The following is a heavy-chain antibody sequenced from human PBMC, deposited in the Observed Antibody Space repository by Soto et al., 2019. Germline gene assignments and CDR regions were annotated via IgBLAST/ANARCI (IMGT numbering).Heavy chain of an antibody. J-gene: IGHJ5*02. CDR1: GLTFSDFY. V-gene: IGHV3-11*01. CDR3: ARNYYDKSGYWAP. D-gene: IGHD3-22*01. CDR2: MSGSGGTI. Sequence: AGGSLRLSCAASGLTFSDFYMSWIRQAPGKGLEWVSYMSGSGGTIYYADSVKGRFTISRDNAKNSLYLQMNSLRAEDTAVYYCARNYYDKSGYWAPWGQGTLVTVSS.